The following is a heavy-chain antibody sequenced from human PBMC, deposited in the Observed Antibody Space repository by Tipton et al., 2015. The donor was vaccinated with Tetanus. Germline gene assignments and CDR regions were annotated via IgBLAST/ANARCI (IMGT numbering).Heavy chain of an antibody. CDR2: INPNSGGT. CDR3: ARDRSEIWGYRNNGDAMDV. V-gene: IGHV1-2*02. D-gene: IGHD5-18*01. J-gene: IGHJ6*02. CDR1: GYTFTGYY. Sequence: QSGAEVKKPGASVKVSCKASGYTFTGYYMHWVRQAPGQGLEWMGWINPNSGGTNYAQKFQGRVTMTRDTSISTAYMEVSRLRSDDTASYYCARDRSEIWGYRNNGDAMDVWGQGTTVIVSS.